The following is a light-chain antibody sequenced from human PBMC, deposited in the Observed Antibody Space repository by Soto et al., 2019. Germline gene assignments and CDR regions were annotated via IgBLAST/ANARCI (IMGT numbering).Light chain of an antibody. CDR2: AAS. Sequence: DIQLTQSPSFLSASVGDRVTITCRASQDISSYLAWYQQKPGKAPKLLIYAASTLQSGVPSRFSGRGSGTEFTLTISSLQPEDFATYYCQQLNSYPITFGQGTRLEIK. CDR1: QDISSY. J-gene: IGKJ5*01. V-gene: IGKV1-9*01. CDR3: QQLNSYPIT.